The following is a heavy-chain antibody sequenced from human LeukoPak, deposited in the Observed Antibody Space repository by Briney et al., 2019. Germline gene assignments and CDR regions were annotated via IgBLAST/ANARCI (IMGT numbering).Heavy chain of an antibody. J-gene: IGHJ6*03. CDR2: IYTSGST. Sequence: SETLSLTCTVSGGSISSYYWSWIRQPAGKGLEWIGRIYTSGSTNYNPSLKSRVTMSVDTSKNQFSLKLSSVTAADTAVYYCARERCGRYSGSYYYYYMDVWGKGTTVTVSS. D-gene: IGHD1-26*01. CDR1: GGSISSYY. V-gene: IGHV4-4*07. CDR3: ARERCGRYSGSYYYYYMDV.